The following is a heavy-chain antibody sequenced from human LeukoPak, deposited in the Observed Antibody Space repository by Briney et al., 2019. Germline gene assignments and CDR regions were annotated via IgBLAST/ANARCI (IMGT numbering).Heavy chain of an antibody. Sequence: GGSLRLSCAASGFTFSSYAMHWVRQAPGKGLEWVAVISYDGSNKYYADSVKGRFTISRDNSKNTLYLQMNSLRAEDTAVYYCAKGPVGVSPDRGIDYWGQGTLVTVSS. D-gene: IGHD3-10*01. J-gene: IGHJ4*02. CDR2: ISYDGSNK. CDR3: AKGPVGVSPDRGIDY. V-gene: IGHV3-30*04. CDR1: GFTFSSYA.